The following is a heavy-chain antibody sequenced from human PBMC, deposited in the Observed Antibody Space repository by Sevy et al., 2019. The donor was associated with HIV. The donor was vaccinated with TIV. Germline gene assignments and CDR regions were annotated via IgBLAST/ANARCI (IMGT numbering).Heavy chain of an antibody. CDR2: ISGNGGST. Sequence: GGSLRLSCAASGFTFSSYAMSWVRQAPGKGLEWVSGISGNGGSTNYADSVKGRFTISRDISKKMLYLQMNSLRAEDTAVYYCAKDVWAGSTRYAFDIWGQGTMVTVSS. CDR1: GFTFSSYA. D-gene: IGHD3-16*01. J-gene: IGHJ3*02. V-gene: IGHV3-23*01. CDR3: AKDVWAGSTRYAFDI.